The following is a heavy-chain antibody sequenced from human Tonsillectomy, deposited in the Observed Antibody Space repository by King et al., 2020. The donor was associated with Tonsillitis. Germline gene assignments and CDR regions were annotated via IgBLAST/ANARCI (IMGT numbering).Heavy chain of an antibody. CDR2: INHSGST. D-gene: IGHD1-7*01. CDR1: DGSFNGFY. J-gene: IGHJ3*02. V-gene: IGHV4-34*01. Sequence: VQLQQWGAGLLKPSETLSLTCAVYDGSFNGFYWSWIRQPPGKGLEWIGEINHSGSTNYNPSLKSRVTISVDTSKNQFSLNLSSVTAADTAVYYCAREIWNYWLGEVQYAFDIWGQGTMVTISS. CDR3: AREIWNYWLGEVQYAFDI.